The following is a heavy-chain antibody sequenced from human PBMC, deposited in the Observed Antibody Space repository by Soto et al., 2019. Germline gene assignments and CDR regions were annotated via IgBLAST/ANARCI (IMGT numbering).Heavy chain of an antibody. CDR2: INHSGST. CDR3: ARGKRKLWLLSSTPGLGGDLDY. J-gene: IGHJ4*02. D-gene: IGHD5-18*01. CDR1: GGSFSGYY. Sequence: NPSETLSLTCAVYGGSFSGYYWSWIRQPPGKGLEWIGEINHSGSTNYNPPLKSRVTISVDTSKNQFSLKLSSVTAADTAVYYCARGKRKLWLLSSTPGLGGDLDYWGQGTLVTVSS. V-gene: IGHV4-34*01.